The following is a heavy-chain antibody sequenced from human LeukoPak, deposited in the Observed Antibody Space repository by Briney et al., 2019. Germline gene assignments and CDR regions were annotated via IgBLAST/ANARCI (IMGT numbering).Heavy chain of an antibody. CDR2: ISGSGGST. Sequence: GGSLRLSRAASGFTFSSYAMSWVRQAPGKGLEWVSAISGSGGSTYYADSVKGWFTISRHNSKNTLYLQMNSLRAEDTAVYYCAKASFSSGWSFDYWGQGTLVTVSS. V-gene: IGHV3-23*01. CDR1: GFTFSSYA. CDR3: AKASFSSGWSFDY. J-gene: IGHJ4*02. D-gene: IGHD6-19*01.